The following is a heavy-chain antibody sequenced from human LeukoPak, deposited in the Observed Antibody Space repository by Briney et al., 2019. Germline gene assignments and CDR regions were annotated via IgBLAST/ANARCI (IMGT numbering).Heavy chain of an antibody. V-gene: IGHV1-8*01. J-gene: IGHJ4*02. CDR1: GYTFTSYD. Sequence: GASLKVSCKASGYTFTSYDINWVRQATGQGLEWVGWMNPNSGNTGYAQKFQGRVTMTRNTSISTAYMELSSLRSEDTAVYYCARGRTMVRGVIRSPEYWGQGTLVTDSS. D-gene: IGHD3-10*01. CDR3: ARGRTMVRGVIRSPEY. CDR2: MNPNSGNT.